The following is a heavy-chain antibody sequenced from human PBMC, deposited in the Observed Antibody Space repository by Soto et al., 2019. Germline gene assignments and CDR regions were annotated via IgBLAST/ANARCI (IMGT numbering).Heavy chain of an antibody. J-gene: IGHJ6*03. CDR2: ISAYNGNT. V-gene: IGHV1-18*01. D-gene: IGHD6-19*01. CDR1: GYTFTSYG. CDR3: ARDGVEGYSSGWYSASYYCYMDV. Sequence: VKVSCTASGYTFTSYGISWVRQAPGQKIEWMGWISAYNGNTNYAQKLQGRVTMTTDTSTSTAYMELRSLRSDDTAVYYCARDGVEGYSSGWYSASYYCYMDVWGKGTTVTVSS.